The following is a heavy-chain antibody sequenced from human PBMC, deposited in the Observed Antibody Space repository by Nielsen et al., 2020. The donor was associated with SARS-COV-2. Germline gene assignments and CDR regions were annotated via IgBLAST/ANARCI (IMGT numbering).Heavy chain of an antibody. CDR1: GFTFSSYS. J-gene: IGHJ4*02. Sequence: GESLKISCAASGFTFSSYSMNWVRQAPGKGLEWVSSIDFSSKYIFYADSVRGRFTISRDNTRKSLFLQMNSLRAEDTALYYCARGGRGHGFFDSWGQGTLVTVSS. D-gene: IGHD3-10*01. CDR3: ARGGRGHGFFDS. V-gene: IGHV3-21*01. CDR2: IDFSSKYI.